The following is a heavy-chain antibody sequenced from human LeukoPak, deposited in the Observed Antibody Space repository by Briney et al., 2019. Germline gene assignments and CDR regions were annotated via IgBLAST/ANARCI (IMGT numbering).Heavy chain of an antibody. CDR2: IYYSGST. D-gene: IGHD2-2*01. CDR3: ARGGVVVPAAIGAFDI. CDR1: GGSISSSSYY. V-gene: IGHV4-39*07. Sequence: PSETLSLTCTVPGGSISSSSYYWGWIRQPPGKGLEWIGSIYYSGSTYYNPSLKSRVTISVDTSKNQFSLKLSSVTAADTAVYYCARGGVVVPAAIGAFDIWGQGTMVTVSS. J-gene: IGHJ3*02.